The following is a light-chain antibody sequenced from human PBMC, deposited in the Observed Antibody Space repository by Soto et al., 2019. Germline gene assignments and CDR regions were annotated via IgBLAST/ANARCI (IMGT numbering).Light chain of an antibody. CDR2: DDS. V-gene: IGLV3-21*02. CDR1: DIGSKS. J-gene: IGLJ1*01. Sequence: SYELTQPPSVSVTPGQTVRVTCGGKDIGSKSVDGYQQKPGQAPVLVVYDDSDRPSGIPERFSGSNSGNTATLTISSVEAGDEADYHCHVWDRASDHYVFGTGTKVTVL. CDR3: HVWDRASDHYV.